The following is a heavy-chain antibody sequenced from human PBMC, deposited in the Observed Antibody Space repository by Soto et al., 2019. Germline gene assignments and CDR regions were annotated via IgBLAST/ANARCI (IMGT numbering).Heavy chain of an antibody. J-gene: IGHJ4*02. V-gene: IGHV1-3*01. CDR2: INPANGDT. CDR1: GYSFTTFF. CDR3: ARGPSSGCFDS. D-gene: IGHD5-12*01. Sequence: VASVKVSCKTSGYSFTTFFLHWMRQAPGQRLEWMGWINPANGDTMYSQKFLGRVSNTRDTSATTAYMELTSLTSEDTAVYYCARGPSSGCFDSWGQGTSVTLAS.